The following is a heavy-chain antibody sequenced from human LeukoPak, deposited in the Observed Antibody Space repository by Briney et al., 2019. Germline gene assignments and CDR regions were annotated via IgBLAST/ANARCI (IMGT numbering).Heavy chain of an antibody. CDR1: GFIFRNYA. CDR3: AKWGDYDILTGYYVSDF. J-gene: IGHJ4*02. CDR2: ITGSGDST. D-gene: IGHD3-9*01. Sequence: PGVSLRLSCAASGFIFRNYAMSWVRQAPGKGLEWVSAITGSGDSTYYADSVKGRFTISRDNSKNTLYVEMNTLRAEDTAVYYCAKWGDYDILTGYYVSDFWGQGTLVTVSS. V-gene: IGHV3-23*01.